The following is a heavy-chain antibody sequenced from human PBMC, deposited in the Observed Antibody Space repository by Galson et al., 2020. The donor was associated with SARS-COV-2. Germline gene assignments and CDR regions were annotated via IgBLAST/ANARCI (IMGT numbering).Heavy chain of an antibody. CDR1: GFTFSSYG. D-gene: IGHD5-18*01. V-gene: IGHV3-33*01. CDR2: IWYDGSNK. J-gene: IGHJ5*02. Sequence: GGSLRLSCAASGFTFSSYGMHWVRQAPGKGLEWVAVIWYDGSNKYYADSVKGRFTISRDNSKNTLCLQMNSLRAEDTAVYYCAREGTAMVNAVVLANWFDPWGQGTLVTVSS. CDR3: AREGTAMVNAVVLANWFDP.